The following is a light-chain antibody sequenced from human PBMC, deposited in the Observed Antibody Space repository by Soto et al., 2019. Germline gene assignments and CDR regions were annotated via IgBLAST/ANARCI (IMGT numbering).Light chain of an antibody. CDR2: EGS. Sequence: QSVLTQPASVSGSPGQSITISCTGTSSDVGSYNLVSWYQQHLGKAPKLMIYEGSKRPSGVSNRFSGSKSGNTASLTISGLQAEDEADYYCCSYAGSSTFLFGGGTKVTVL. CDR3: CSYAGSSTFL. CDR1: SSDVGSYNL. J-gene: IGLJ2*01. V-gene: IGLV2-23*03.